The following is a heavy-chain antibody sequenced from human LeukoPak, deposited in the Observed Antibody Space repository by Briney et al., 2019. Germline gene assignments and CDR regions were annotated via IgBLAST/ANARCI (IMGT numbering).Heavy chain of an antibody. CDR1: GFSFNSYE. CDR2: VNSDGSTT. J-gene: IGHJ4*02. D-gene: IGHD6-13*01. CDR3: ARGHYRSSRFDS. V-gene: IGHV3-74*01. Sequence: GGSLRLSCAASGFSFNSYEMDWVRQAPGKGLVWVSRVNSDGSTTNYADSVKGRFTISRDNAENTLYMRMNSLRPEDTAVYYGARGHYRSSRFDSWGQGTLVTVSS.